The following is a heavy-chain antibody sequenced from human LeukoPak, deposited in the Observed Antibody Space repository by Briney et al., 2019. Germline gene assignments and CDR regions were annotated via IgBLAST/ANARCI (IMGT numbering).Heavy chain of an antibody. J-gene: IGHJ4*02. CDR3: ARKLVLRYSRGYFDY. Sequence: SETLSLTCAVYGGSFSGYYWSWIRQPPGKGLEWIGEINHSGSTNYNPSLKSRVTISVDTSKNQFSLKLSSVTAADTAVYYCARKLVLRYSRGYFDYWGQGSLVTVSS. V-gene: IGHV4-34*01. D-gene: IGHD3-9*01. CDR2: INHSGST. CDR1: GGSFSGYY.